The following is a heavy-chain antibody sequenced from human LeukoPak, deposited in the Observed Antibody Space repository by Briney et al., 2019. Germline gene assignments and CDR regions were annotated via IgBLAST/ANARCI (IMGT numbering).Heavy chain of an antibody. CDR1: GGSISSSSYY. CDR3: ARHDFWSGRGLGY. CDR2: IYYSGST. J-gene: IGHJ4*02. V-gene: IGHV4-39*01. D-gene: IGHD3-3*01. Sequence: SETLSLTCTVSGGSISSSSYYWGWIRQPPGKGLEWIGSIYYSGSTYYNPSLKSRVTISVDTSKNQFSLKLSSVTAADTAVYYCARHDFWSGRGLGYWGQGTLVTVSS.